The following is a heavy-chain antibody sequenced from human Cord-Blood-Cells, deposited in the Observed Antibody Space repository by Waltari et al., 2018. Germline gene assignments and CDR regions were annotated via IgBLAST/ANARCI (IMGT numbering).Heavy chain of an antibody. J-gene: IGHJ4*02. CDR3: LRGYSSSWYDY. V-gene: IGHV3-73*02. CDR1: GFTFSGSA. CDR2: IRSKANSYAT. Sequence: EVQLVESGGGLVQPGGSLKLSCAASGFTFSGSAMHWVRQASGKGLEWVGRIRSKANSYATAYAASVKGRFTISRDDSKNTAYLQMNNLKTEDTAVYYCLRGYSSSWYDYWGQGTLVTVSS. D-gene: IGHD6-13*01.